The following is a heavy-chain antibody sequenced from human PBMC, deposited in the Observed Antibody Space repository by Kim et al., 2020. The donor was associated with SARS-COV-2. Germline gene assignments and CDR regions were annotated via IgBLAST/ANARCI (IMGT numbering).Heavy chain of an antibody. V-gene: IGHV1-3*01. CDR1: GYTFTTYA. Sequence: ASVKVSCKASGYTFTTYAMHWVRQAPGQRPEWMGWINCGPGNTNYSQRFQDRITITRDTSASSAYMELRSLRSEDTGVYYCARAGGFSGGTQDGMDVWGQGTTVNVPS. CDR2: INCGPGNT. D-gene: IGHD3-16*02. J-gene: IGHJ6*02. CDR3: ARAGGFSGGTQDGMDV.